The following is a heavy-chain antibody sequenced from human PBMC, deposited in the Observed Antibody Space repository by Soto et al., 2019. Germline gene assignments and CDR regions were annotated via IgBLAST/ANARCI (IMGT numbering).Heavy chain of an antibody. CDR2: FSGGGGGT. J-gene: IGHJ4*02. V-gene: IGHV3-23*01. Sequence: EVQLLDSGGGLVQPGGSLRLSCAVSGFTLSDYGVTWVRQAPGKGLEWVSGFSGGGGGTFYADSVKGRFTISRADSKNTAYLQMNGLGVEDTAVYYCVRWNGFGDHWGQGTLVTVSS. CDR1: GFTLSDYG. D-gene: IGHD1-1*01. CDR3: VRWNGFGDH.